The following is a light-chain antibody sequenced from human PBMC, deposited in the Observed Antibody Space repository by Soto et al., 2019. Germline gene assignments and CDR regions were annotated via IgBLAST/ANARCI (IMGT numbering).Light chain of an antibody. CDR2: EVS. CDR1: SSDFHTRNY. CDR3: SSYTSSSTYV. J-gene: IGLJ1*01. V-gene: IGLV2-14*01. Sequence: QAALTQPASVSGSPGQSITSSCTGTSSDFHTRNYVSWYQLHPGKAPKLMVYEVSNRPSGVSNRFSGSKSGNTASLTISGLQAEDEADYHCSSYTSSSTYVFGTGTKLTVL.